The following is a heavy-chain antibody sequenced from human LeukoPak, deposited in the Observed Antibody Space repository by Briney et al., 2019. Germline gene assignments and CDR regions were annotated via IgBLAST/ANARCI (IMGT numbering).Heavy chain of an antibody. D-gene: IGHD3-16*02. CDR3: AKSHIMITFGGVIVSTRNHFDY. V-gene: IGHV3-23*01. CDR2: ISGSGGST. CDR1: GFTFSSSG. Sequence: SGGTLRLSCAASGFTFSSSGMSWVRQAPGKGLQWVSAISGSGGSTYYADSVKGRFTISRDNSKSTLYLQMNSLRAEDTAVYYCAKSHIMITFGGVIVSTRNHFDYWGQGTLVTVSS. J-gene: IGHJ4*02.